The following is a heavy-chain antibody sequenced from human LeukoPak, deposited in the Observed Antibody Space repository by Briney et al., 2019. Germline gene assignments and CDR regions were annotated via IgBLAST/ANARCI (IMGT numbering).Heavy chain of an antibody. Sequence: GGSLRPSCAASGFIFSNYAMQWVRQAPGKGLEWVSYIRSSSTTIYYADSVKGRFTISRDNAKNSLYLQMNNLRAEDTAVYYCARHLWLSGNDYWGQGTLVTVSS. J-gene: IGHJ4*02. CDR1: GFIFSNYA. CDR2: IRSSSTTI. D-gene: IGHD5-18*01. V-gene: IGHV3-48*03. CDR3: ARHLWLSGNDY.